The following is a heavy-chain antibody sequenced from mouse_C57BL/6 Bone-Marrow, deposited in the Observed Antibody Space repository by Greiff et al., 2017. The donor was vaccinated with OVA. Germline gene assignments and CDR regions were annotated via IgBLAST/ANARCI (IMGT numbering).Heavy chain of an antibody. Sequence: EVQVVESGGGLVKPGGSLKLSCAASGFTFSDYGMPWVRPAPETGLEWVSYISSGSSTIYNADTVQCRFTISREKAKNTRFLQMTSLRSEDTARYYCASGTDYWGQGTTLTVSS. CDR3: ASGTDY. D-gene: IGHD4-1*01. CDR2: ISSGSSTI. V-gene: IGHV5-17*01. CDR1: GFTFSDYG. J-gene: IGHJ2*01.